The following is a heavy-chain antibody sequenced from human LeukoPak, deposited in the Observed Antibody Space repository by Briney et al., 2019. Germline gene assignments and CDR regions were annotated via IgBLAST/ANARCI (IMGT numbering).Heavy chain of an antibody. CDR2: IYYSGST. J-gene: IGHJ4*02. V-gene: IGHV4-59*01. CDR1: GGSISSYY. Sequence: PSETLSLTCTVSGGSISSYYWSWLRQPPGKGLEWIGYIYYSGSTNYHPSPNSRVTISVDTSNNHFSLKLSSVTAADTAVYYCARGGGITGIGVFDYWGQGTLVTVSS. D-gene: IGHD1-20*01. CDR3: ARGGGITGIGVFDY.